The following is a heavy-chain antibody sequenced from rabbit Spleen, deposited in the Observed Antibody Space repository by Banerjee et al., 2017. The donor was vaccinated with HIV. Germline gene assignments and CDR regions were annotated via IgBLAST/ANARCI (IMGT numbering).Heavy chain of an antibody. D-gene: IGHD4-1*01. CDR2: IDSGSSGFT. J-gene: IGHJ3*01. CDR3: ARDLDGVIGWNFGW. V-gene: IGHV1S40*01. Sequence: QSLEESGGDLVKPGASLTLTCTASGVSFSSSSYMCWVRQAPGKGLEWIACIDSGSSGFTYFATWAKGRFTCSKTSSTTVTLLMTRLTAADTATYFCARDLDGVIGWNFGWWGQGTLVTVS. CDR1: GVSFSSSSY.